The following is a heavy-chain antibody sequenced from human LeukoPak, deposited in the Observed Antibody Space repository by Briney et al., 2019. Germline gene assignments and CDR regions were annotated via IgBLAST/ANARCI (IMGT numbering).Heavy chain of an antibody. D-gene: IGHD1/OR15-1a*01. CDR2: ISSDGRTT. J-gene: IGHJ4*02. V-gene: IGHV3-64*01. CDR3: ARGQTTPPDYFDC. CDR1: GFTFTSYA. Sequence: VGSLRLSCAASGFTFTSYAIHWVRQAPGKGLEYVSAISSDGRTTFYANSVKGRFIISRDNFKNTVYLQMDSLGVEDMAVYYCARGQTTPPDYFDCWGPGTLVTVSS.